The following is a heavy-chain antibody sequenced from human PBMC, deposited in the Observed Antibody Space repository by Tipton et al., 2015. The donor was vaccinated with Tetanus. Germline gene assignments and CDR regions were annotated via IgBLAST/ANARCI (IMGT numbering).Heavy chain of an antibody. V-gene: IGHV4-59*01. CDR3: ARIVWPQQNKPAFDL. D-gene: IGHD1-1*01. J-gene: IGHJ3*01. CDR2: VHNSGST. Sequence: TLSLTCTVSGGSISTYYWSWVRQPPGRGLEWIGNVHNSGSTKYSPSLRSRVTLSVETSKNQFSLKLSAVTAADTAVYYCARIVWPQQNKPAFDLWGQGTMDTVSP. CDR1: GGSISTYY.